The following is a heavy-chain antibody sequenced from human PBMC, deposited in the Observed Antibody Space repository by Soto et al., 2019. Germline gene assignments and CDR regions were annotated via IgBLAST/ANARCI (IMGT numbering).Heavy chain of an antibody. V-gene: IGHV4-59*01. CDR2: IHYSGST. Sequence: SETLSLTCTVSGGSINSSYWSWIRQPPGKGLEYIGYIHYSGSTNYNPSLKGRVTISVDTSKNQFSLKLRSVIVADTAVYHCARFVRSCSGTTCYTRADVWGQGTTVTVSS. J-gene: IGHJ6*02. D-gene: IGHD2-2*02. CDR1: GGSINSSY. CDR3: ARFVRSCSGTTCYTRADV.